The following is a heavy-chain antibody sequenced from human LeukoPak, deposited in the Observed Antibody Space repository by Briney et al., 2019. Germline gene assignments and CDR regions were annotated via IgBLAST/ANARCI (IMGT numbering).Heavy chain of an antibody. Sequence: GGSLRLSCAASGFTFSSYSMSWVRLAPGKGLEWLASITKYDGRVYYADSVRGRFTISRDTSQNELYLQMNSLRAEDTAVYYCARDQQGSGIYPDYYFDYWGQGTLVTVSS. J-gene: IGHJ4*02. CDR2: ITKYDGRV. D-gene: IGHD3-10*01. V-gene: IGHV3-21*06. CDR3: ARDQQGSGIYPDYYFDY. CDR1: GFTFSSYS.